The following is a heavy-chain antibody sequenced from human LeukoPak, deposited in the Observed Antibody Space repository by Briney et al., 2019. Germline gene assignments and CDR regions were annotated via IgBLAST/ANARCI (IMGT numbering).Heavy chain of an antibody. CDR2: INPSGGST. CDR3: ARGPHSSSWPDIPRDY. J-gene: IGHJ4*02. CDR1: GYTFTSYY. Sequence: GASVKVSCKASGYTFTSYYMHWVRQAPGQGLEWMGIINPSGGSTSYAQKLHGRITMTGDTSTSTVYMDLNSLTSEDTAVYYCARGPHSSSWPDIPRDYWGQGTLVTVSS. V-gene: IGHV1-46*01. D-gene: IGHD6-13*01.